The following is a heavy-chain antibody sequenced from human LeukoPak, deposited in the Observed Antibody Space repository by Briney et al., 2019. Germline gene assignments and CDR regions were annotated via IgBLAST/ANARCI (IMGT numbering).Heavy chain of an antibody. CDR3: ARGIGEPASY. J-gene: IGHJ4*02. V-gene: IGHV1-69*05. CDR1: GGTFSSYA. CDR2: IIPIFGTA. D-gene: IGHD1-26*01. Sequence: SVKVSCKASGGTFSSYAISWVRQAPGQGLEWMGGIIPIFGTANYAQKLQGRVTMTTDTSTSTAYMELRSLRSDDTAVYYCARGIGEPASYWGQGTLVTVSS.